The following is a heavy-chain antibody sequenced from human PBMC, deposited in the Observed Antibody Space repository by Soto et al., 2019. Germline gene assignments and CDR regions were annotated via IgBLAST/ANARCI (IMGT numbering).Heavy chain of an antibody. CDR3: ARDLGRGSYSFFDY. J-gene: IGHJ4*02. D-gene: IGHD1-26*01. Sequence: QVQLVQSGAEVQKPGASVKVSCKASGYTFTGYYMHWVRQAPGQGLEWMGWINPNSGGTNYAQKFQGRVTMTRDTSTSTAYMELSRLRSDDTAVYYCARDLGRGSYSFFDYWGQGTLVTVSS. CDR2: INPNSGGT. CDR1: GYTFTGYY. V-gene: IGHV1-2*02.